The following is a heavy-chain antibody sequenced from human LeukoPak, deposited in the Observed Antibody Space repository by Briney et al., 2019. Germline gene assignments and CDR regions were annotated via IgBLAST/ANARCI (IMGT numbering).Heavy chain of an antibody. CDR3: ARDNGGALDY. Sequence: GGSLRLSCAASGFTFSNAWMSWVRQAPGKGLEWVANIKQDASDKNYVDSVKGRFTISRDNAKNSVYLQMNSLGADDTAVYYCARDNGGALDYWGQGSLVTVSS. D-gene: IGHD3-16*01. V-gene: IGHV3-7*01. CDR2: IKQDASDK. J-gene: IGHJ4*02. CDR1: GFTFSNAW.